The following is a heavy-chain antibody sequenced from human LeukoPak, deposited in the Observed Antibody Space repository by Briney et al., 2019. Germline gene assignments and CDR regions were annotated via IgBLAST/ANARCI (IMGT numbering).Heavy chain of an antibody. CDR2: ISYDGSNK. CDR3: ARDSYDSSGSGS. Sequence: GRSLRLSCAASGFTFSSYAMHWVRQAPGKGLEWVAVISYDGSNKYYADSVKGRFTISRDNSKNTLYLQMNSLRAEDTAVYYCARDSYDSSGSGSWGQGTLVTVSS. J-gene: IGHJ5*02. D-gene: IGHD3-22*01. CDR1: GFTFSSYA. V-gene: IGHV3-30-3*01.